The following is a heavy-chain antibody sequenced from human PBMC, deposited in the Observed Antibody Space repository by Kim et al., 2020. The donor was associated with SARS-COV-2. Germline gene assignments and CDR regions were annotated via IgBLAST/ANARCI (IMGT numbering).Heavy chain of an antibody. CDR1: GFTFSSYS. D-gene: IGHD3-16*01. CDR3: AREGGANQDAFDI. Sequence: GGSLRLSCAASGFTFSSYSMNWVRQAPGKGLEWVSSISSSSSYIYYADSVKGRFTISRDNAKNSLYLQMNSLRAEDTAVYYCAREGGANQDAFDIWGQGTMVTVSS. V-gene: IGHV3-21*01. CDR2: ISSSSSYI. J-gene: IGHJ3*02.